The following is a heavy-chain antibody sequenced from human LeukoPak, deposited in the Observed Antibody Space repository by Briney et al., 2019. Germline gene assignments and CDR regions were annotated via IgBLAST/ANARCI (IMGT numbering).Heavy chain of an antibody. D-gene: IGHD6-6*01. CDR2: ISAYNGNT. CDR1: GYTFTSYG. CDR3: ARDPLRGLSSSSLPTWFDP. V-gene: IGHV1-18*01. J-gene: IGHJ5*02. Sequence: ASVKVSCKASGYTFTSYGISWVRQAPGQGLEWMGWISAYNGNTNYAQRLQGRVTMTTDTSTSTAYMELRSLRSDDTAVYYCARDPLRGLSSSSLPTWFDPWGQGTLVTVSS.